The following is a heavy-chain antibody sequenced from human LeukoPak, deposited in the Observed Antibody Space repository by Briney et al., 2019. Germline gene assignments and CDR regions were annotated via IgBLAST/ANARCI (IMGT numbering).Heavy chain of an antibody. Sequence: ASVKVSCKVSGYTFTDYYMHWVQQAPGKGLEWMGLVDPEDGETIYAEKFQGRVTITADTSTDTAYMELSSLRSEDTAVYYCATEGGWYSSSCSCDYWGQGTLVTVSS. CDR1: GYTFTDYY. CDR2: VDPEDGET. D-gene: IGHD6-13*01. CDR3: ATEGGWYSSSCSCDY. J-gene: IGHJ4*02. V-gene: IGHV1-69-2*01.